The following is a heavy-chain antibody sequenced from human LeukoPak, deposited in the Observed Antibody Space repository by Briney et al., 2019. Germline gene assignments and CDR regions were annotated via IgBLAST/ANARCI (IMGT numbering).Heavy chain of an antibody. CDR3: ARGTSSFYYYMDV. CDR2: IYTSGNT. D-gene: IGHD2-2*01. V-gene: IGHV4-4*07. Sequence: SETLSLTCTVSGGSINNYYWSWIRQPAGKGLEWIGRIYTSGNTNYNPSLKSRVTMSVDTSKNQFSLKLSSVTAADTAVYFCARGTSSFYYYMDVWGKGTTVTISS. CDR1: GGSINNYY. J-gene: IGHJ6*03.